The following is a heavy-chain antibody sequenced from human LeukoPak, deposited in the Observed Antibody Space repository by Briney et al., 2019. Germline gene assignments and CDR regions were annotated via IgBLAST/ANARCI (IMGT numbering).Heavy chain of an antibody. D-gene: IGHD3-3*01. V-gene: IGHV3-7*01. J-gene: IGHJ4*02. Sequence: GGSLRLSCAASGFTFSSYWMNWARQAPGKGLEWVASIKNDGSERYYVDSVRGRYTISRDNTKNSLFLQMSSLRAEDTAVYYCATDRGWRTSGYYLYYFEYWGQGTLVTFSS. CDR2: IKNDGSER. CDR1: GFTFSSYW. CDR3: ATDRGWRTSGYYLYYFEY.